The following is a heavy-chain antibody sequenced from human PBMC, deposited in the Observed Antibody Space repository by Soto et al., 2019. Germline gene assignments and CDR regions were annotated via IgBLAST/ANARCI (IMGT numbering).Heavy chain of an antibody. CDR2: ISGSGGST. V-gene: IGHV3-23*01. CDR1: GLTFSSYA. Sequence: PXGSLRLSCAAAGLTFSSYAMSWVRQAPGKGLEWVSAISGSGGSTYYADSVKGRFTISRDNSKNTLYLQMNSLRAEDTAVYYCAKDQGSGWYYFDYWGQGTLVTVSS. CDR3: AKDQGSGWYYFDY. J-gene: IGHJ4*02. D-gene: IGHD6-19*01.